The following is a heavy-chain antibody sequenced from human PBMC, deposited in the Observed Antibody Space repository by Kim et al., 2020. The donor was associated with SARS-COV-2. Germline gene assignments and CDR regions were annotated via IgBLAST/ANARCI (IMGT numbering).Heavy chain of an antibody. Sequence: GGSLRLSCAASGFTFSNYGMHWVRQAPGKGLEWVASLWYDGSNKNYADSVKGRFTISRDNSNNTLYLQMSSLRAEDTAVYYCLKNAARGVSFFDYWGQGILVTVSS. CDR1: GFTFSNYG. CDR2: LWYDGSNK. J-gene: IGHJ4*02. CDR3: LKNAARGVSFFDY. V-gene: IGHV3-30*02. D-gene: IGHD2-8*02.